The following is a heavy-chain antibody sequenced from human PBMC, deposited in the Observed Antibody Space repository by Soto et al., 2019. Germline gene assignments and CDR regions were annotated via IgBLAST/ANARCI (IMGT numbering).Heavy chain of an antibody. Sequence: DSVKFSCKASGYTFTSYYMHWVRQAPGQGLEWMGIINPSGGSTSDAHKFQGRVTMTRDTSTSTVYMELSSLRSEDTAVYYCARDSGYSYYFDYWGQGTLVTSP. CDR2: INPSGGST. J-gene: IGHJ4*02. CDR1: GYTFTSYY. V-gene: IGHV1-46*01. D-gene: IGHD3-22*01. CDR3: ARDSGYSYYFDY.